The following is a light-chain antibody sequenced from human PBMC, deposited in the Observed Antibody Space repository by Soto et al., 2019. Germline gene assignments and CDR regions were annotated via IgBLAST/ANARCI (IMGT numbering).Light chain of an antibody. CDR1: QSVGSN. J-gene: IGKJ1*01. CDR2: GAS. Sequence: EIMMTQSPATLHVSPGVRATLSCRASQSVGSNLAWYHHKPGQAPMLLIYGASTRAPGIPARFSGSGSETDFTLNISSLQSEDFAVYSCQQFKYRPQTFGQGTKVEIK. V-gene: IGKV3-15*01. CDR3: QQFKYRPQT.